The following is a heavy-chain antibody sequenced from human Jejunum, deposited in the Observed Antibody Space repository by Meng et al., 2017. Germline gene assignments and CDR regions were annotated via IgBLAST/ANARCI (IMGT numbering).Heavy chain of an antibody. CDR3: ARIYYSDSSGRSSEYDY. D-gene: IGHD3-22*01. CDR2: ILSNNEK. V-gene: IGHV2-26*01. J-gene: IGHJ4*02. Sequence: SGPTLVKPTKTLTLTYSVSGFSLRNARMGVSWIRQPPGKALEWLAHILSNNEKSYSTSLKSRLTISKDSAKSQVVLTMTNIDPVDTPTYYCARIYYSDSSGRSSEYDYWGQGTLVTVSS. CDR1: GFSLRNARMG.